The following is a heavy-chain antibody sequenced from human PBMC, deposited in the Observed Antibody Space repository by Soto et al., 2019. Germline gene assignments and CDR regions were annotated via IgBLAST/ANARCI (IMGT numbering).Heavy chain of an antibody. J-gene: IGHJ4*02. V-gene: IGHV3-23*01. CDR3: AKGGSWLDVYFDI. CDR1: GIEFSNYA. D-gene: IGHD3-10*01. Sequence: PGGSLRLSCVASGIEFSNYAMSWVRQAPGKGLEWVSISSDSGRSRYHADSVKGRFTISRDNSKNTLYLHMTNLRAEDTAVYYFAKGGSWLDVYFDIWGQGTPVTVSS. CDR2: SSDSGRSR.